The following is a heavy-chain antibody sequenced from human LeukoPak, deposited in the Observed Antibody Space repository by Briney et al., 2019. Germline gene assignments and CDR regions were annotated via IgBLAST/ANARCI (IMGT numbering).Heavy chain of an antibody. J-gene: IGHJ4*02. Sequence: GGSLRLSCAASGFTFSSYAMNWVRQAPGKGLEWVSTISGSGGNTYYADSVKGRFTISRDNSKNTLYLQMSSLRAEDTAVYYCARAPLGDYHLDYWGQGTLVTVSS. CDR3: ARAPLGDYHLDY. D-gene: IGHD4-17*01. V-gene: IGHV3-23*01. CDR1: GFTFSSYA. CDR2: ISGSGGNT.